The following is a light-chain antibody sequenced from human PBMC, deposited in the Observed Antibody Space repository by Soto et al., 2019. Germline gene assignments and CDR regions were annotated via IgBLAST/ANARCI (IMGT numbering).Light chain of an antibody. Sequence: QSVLTQPPSASGTPGQRITISCSGSGSNIGSNAVTWYQQLPRTAPRLLIYTNSQRPSGVPERFFGSKSGTSASLAITGLQSGDEADYYCATWDDGLNGYVFGTGTQLTVL. CDR2: TNS. J-gene: IGLJ1*01. V-gene: IGLV1-44*01. CDR3: ATWDDGLNGYV. CDR1: GSNIGSNA.